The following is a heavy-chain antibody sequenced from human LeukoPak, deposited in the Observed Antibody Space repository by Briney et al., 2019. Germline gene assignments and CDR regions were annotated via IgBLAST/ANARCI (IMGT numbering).Heavy chain of an antibody. Sequence: GESLKISCQASGYCFAAFWIDWVRQVPGKGLEWMGIIYPGDSDTRYSPSFQGQVTISADKSINTAYLQWSSLKASDTAIYYCARHNYGLNSAGFDIWGQGTMVSVSS. D-gene: IGHD4-17*01. V-gene: IGHV5-51*01. CDR2: IYPGDSDT. CDR1: GYCFAAFW. CDR3: ARHNYGLNSAGFDI. J-gene: IGHJ3*02.